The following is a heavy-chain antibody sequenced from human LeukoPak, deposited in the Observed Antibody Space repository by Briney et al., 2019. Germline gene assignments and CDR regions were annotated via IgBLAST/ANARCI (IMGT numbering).Heavy chain of an antibody. CDR3: ATEAGVD. V-gene: IGHV3-66*01. D-gene: IGHD6-13*01. CDR1: GFLVSQKY. CDR2: LYSSGGT. J-gene: IGHJ1*01. Sequence: GSLRLSCAASGFLVSQKYMTWVRQAPGKGLEWVSSLYSSGGTYYADSVKGRFSISRDNSKNTLNLQMNRLRTEDTAVYYCATEAGVDWGQGTLVTVSS.